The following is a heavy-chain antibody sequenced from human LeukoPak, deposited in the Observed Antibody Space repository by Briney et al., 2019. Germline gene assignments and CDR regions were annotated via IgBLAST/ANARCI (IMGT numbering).Heavy chain of an antibody. J-gene: IGHJ4*02. CDR1: GGTFSSYA. Sequence: SVKVSCKASGGTFSSYAISWVRQAPGQGLEWMGGIIPIFGTANYAQMFQGRVTITADESTSTAYMELSSLRSEDTAVYYCARRENYYDSSGFDYWGQGTLVTVSS. CDR3: ARRENYYDSSGFDY. V-gene: IGHV1-69*13. CDR2: IIPIFGTA. D-gene: IGHD3-22*01.